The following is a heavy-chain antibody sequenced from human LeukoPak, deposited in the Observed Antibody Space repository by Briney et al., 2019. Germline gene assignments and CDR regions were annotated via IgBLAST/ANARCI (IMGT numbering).Heavy chain of an antibody. CDR2: INCSGGTT. CDR3: ARGSSVSFDY. CDR1: GYTFTNFY. V-gene: IGHV1-46*01. Sequence: ASVKVSCKTSGYTFTNFYLHWVRQAPGQGLEWMGIINCSGGTTNYAQKFQGRVSITRDTSTSAVYMDLSSLRSEDTAVYYCARGSSVSFDYWGQGTLVTVSS. D-gene: IGHD6-19*01. J-gene: IGHJ4*02.